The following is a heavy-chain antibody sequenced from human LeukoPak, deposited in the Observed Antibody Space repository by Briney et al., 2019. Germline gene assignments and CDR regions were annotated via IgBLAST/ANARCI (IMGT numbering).Heavy chain of an antibody. D-gene: IGHD3-10*01. CDR3: ASAITMVRAFDY. Sequence: SGALSLTCAGYGGSFSGYYWSWIRPPPGKGLEWIGEINHSGSTNYNPSLKSRVTISVDTSKNQFSLKLSSVTAADTAVYYCASAITMVRAFDYWGQGTLVTVSS. CDR2: INHSGST. CDR1: GGSFSGYY. V-gene: IGHV4-34*01. J-gene: IGHJ4*02.